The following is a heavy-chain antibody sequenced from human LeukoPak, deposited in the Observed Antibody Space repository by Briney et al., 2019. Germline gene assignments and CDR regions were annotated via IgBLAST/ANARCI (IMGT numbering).Heavy chain of an antibody. V-gene: IGHV6-1*01. CDR2: TYYRSKWYD. CDR1: GDSVSSKNGA. CDR3: ARDLGTSGWYTFDF. Sequence: QTLSLTCAISGDSVSSKNGAWTWIRQSPSRGLEWLGRTYYRSKWYDEYADSVKGRVTISPDTSRNQFSLHVYSVTPEDTAVYYCARDLGTSGWYTFDFWGQGTLVTVSS. J-gene: IGHJ5*01. D-gene: IGHD6-19*01.